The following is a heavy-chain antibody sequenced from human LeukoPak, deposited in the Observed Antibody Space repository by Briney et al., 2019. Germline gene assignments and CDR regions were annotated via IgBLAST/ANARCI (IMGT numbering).Heavy chain of an antibody. V-gene: IGHV6-1*01. D-gene: IGHD4-17*01. CDR2: TYYRSKWYN. J-gene: IGHJ4*02. Sequence: SQTLSLTCAISGNSVSSNSAAWNWIRQSPSRGLEWLGRTYYRSKWYNEYAVSVKSRITINPDTSKNQFSLQLNSVTPEDTAVYYCARQTTVTTDAWDGFDYWGQGTLVTISS. CDR3: ARQTTVTTDAWDGFDY. CDR1: GNSVSSNSAA.